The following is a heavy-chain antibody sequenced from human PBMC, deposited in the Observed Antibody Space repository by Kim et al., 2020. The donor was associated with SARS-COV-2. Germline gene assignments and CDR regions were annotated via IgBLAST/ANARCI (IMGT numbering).Heavy chain of an antibody. CDR1: GYTFTGYY. Sequence: ASVKVSCKASGYTFTGYYMHWVRQAPGQGLEWMGWINPNSGGTNYAQKFQGRVTMTRDTSISTAYMELSRLRSDDTAVYYCARDRTTRIAALPGYWGQGTLVTVSS. V-gene: IGHV1-2*02. CDR2: INPNSGGT. D-gene: IGHD6-6*01. CDR3: ARDRTTRIAALPGY. J-gene: IGHJ4*02.